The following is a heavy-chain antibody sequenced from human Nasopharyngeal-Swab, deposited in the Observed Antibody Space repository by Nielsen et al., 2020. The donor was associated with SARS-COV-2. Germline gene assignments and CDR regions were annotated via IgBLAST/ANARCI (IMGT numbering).Heavy chain of an antibody. CDR3: ARGAYSSGWYGGYYFDY. J-gene: IGHJ4*02. Sequence: GESLKISCAASGYTFSSYAMHWVRQAPGKGLEWVAVISYDGSNKYYADSVKGRFTISRDNSKNTLYLQMNSLRAEDTALYYCARGAYSSGWYGGYYFDYWGQGTLVTVSS. CDR1: GYTFSSYA. D-gene: IGHD6-19*01. CDR2: ISYDGSNK. V-gene: IGHV3-30-3*01.